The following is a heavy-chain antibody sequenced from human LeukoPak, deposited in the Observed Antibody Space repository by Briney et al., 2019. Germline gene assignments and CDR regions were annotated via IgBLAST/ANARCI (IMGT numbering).Heavy chain of an antibody. CDR3: ARVSSKPPHIWFDP. CDR2: IYYSGST. Sequence: SETLSLTCTVSGGSISSYYWSWIRQPPAKGLEWIGYIYYSGSTNYNPSLKSRVTISVDTSKNQFSLKLSSVTAADTAVYYCARVSSKPPHIWFDPWGQGTLVTVSS. D-gene: IGHD4-11*01. CDR1: GGSISSYY. V-gene: IGHV4-59*01. J-gene: IGHJ5*02.